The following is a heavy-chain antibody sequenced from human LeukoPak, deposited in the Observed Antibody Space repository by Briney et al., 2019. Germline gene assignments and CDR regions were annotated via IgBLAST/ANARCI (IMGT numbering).Heavy chain of an antibody. CDR3: ATSGLDFDY. CDR1: GFTFSSYW. D-gene: IGHD6-19*01. J-gene: IGHJ4*02. Sequence: GGSLRLSCAASGFTFSSYWMSWVRQAPGKGLEWVANIKQDGSEKHYVDSVKGRFTISRDNAKNSLYLQLNSLRAEDTAVYYCATSGLDFDYWGQGTLVTVSS. CDR2: IKQDGSEK. V-gene: IGHV3-7*01.